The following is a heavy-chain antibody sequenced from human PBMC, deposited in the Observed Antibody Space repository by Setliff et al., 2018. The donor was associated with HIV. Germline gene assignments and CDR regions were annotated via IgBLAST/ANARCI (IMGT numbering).Heavy chain of an antibody. D-gene: IGHD1-26*01. V-gene: IGHV3-15*01. Sequence: GGSLRLSCLASGMTFSDAWMTWVRQAPGKGLEWVGRIKSKEDGGTREYAAPVKGRFTISRDDSKNTLYLQMNSLEIEDTAVYYCTTRLSGSYIPNWFDPWGQGTLVTVSS. CDR1: GMTFSDAW. CDR3: TTRLSGSYIPNWFDP. J-gene: IGHJ5*02. CDR2: IKSKEDGGTR.